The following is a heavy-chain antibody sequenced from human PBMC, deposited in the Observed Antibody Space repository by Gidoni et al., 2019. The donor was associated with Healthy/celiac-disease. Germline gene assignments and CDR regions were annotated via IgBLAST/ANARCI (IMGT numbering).Heavy chain of an antibody. V-gene: IGHV1-2*04. Sequence: QVQLVQSGAEVKKPGASLKVSCTASGYTFTGYSMHWVRQAPGQGLEWMRWINPNSGGTNYAQKFQGWVTMTRDTSISTAYMELSRLRSDDTAVYYCARAPQTPYYYYGMDVWGQGTTVTVSS. D-gene: IGHD2-15*01. J-gene: IGHJ6*02. CDR2: INPNSGGT. CDR1: GYTFTGYS. CDR3: ARAPQTPYYYYGMDV.